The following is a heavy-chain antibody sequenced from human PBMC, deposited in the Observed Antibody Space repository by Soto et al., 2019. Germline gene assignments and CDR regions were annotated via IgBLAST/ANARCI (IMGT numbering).Heavy chain of an antibody. CDR1: GFTFSHYA. D-gene: IGHD6-25*01. CDR3: ARVGLNVFRAANDSYNWFEP. V-gene: IGHV3-30*04. CDR2: ISYHGNTE. Sequence: PGWSLRLSCTASGFTFSHYALHWLRQTPGKGLEWVAYISYHGNTEKYADSVKGRFTISRDNYKKEVYLQMNSLRIEDTAVYYCARVGLNVFRAANDSYNWFEPWGQGTLVTVSS. J-gene: IGHJ5*02.